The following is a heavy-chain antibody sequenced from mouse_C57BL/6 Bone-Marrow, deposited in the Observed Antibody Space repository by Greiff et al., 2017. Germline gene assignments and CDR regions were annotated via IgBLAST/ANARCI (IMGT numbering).Heavy chain of an antibody. D-gene: IGHD2-3*01. CDR1: GYTFTDYY. CDR3: ARWGTYDGYPYYFDY. J-gene: IGHJ2*01. V-gene: IGHV1-76*01. CDR2: IYPGSGNT. Sequence: VQLQQSGAELVRPGASVKLSCKASGYTFTDYYINWVKQRPGQGLEWIARIYPGSGNTDYNEKFKGKATLTAEKSSNTAYMQLSSLTSEDSAVYVGARWGTYDGYPYYFDYWGQGTTLTVSS.